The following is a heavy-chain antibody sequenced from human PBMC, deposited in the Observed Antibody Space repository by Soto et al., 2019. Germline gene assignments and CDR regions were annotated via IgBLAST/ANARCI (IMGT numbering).Heavy chain of an antibody. CDR1: GGSFSGYY. CDR2: INHSGST. J-gene: IGHJ6*02. CDR3: ARGQTLGCSGGSCYSYYYGMDV. D-gene: IGHD2-15*01. Sequence: SETLSLTCAVYGGSFSGYYWSWIRQPPGKGLEWIGEINHSGSTNYNPSLKSRVTISVDTSKNQFSLKLSSVTAADTAVYYCARGQTLGCSGGSCYSYYYGMDVWGQGTTVTVSS. V-gene: IGHV4-34*01.